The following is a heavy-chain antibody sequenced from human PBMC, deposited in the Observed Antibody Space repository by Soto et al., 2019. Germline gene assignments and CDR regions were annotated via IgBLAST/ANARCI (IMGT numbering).Heavy chain of an antibody. CDR1: GGSFSGYY. CDR2: INHSGST. V-gene: IGHV4-34*01. Sequence: QVQLQQWGAGLLKPSETLSLTCAVYGGSFSGYYWSWIRQPPGKWLEWIGEINHSGSTNYNPSLKSRVTISVDTSKNQFSLKLSSVTAADTAVYYCARGFPYYYYYMDVWGKGTTVTVSS. J-gene: IGHJ6*03. CDR3: ARGFPYYYYYMDV.